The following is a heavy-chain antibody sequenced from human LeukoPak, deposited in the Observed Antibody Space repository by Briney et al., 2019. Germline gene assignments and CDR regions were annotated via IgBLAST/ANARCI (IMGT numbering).Heavy chain of an antibody. V-gene: IGHV3-11*04. J-gene: IGHJ3*02. CDR1: RFTVSSNY. CDR2: ISSSGGTI. D-gene: IGHD6-19*01. CDR3: ARERRQWQPFDI. Sequence: GGSLRLSCAASRFTVSSNYMSWVRQAPGKGLEWISYISSSGGTIYYADSVKGRFTISRDNTDNSLFLQMSSLRAEDTAVYYCARERRQWQPFDIWGQGTMVTVSS.